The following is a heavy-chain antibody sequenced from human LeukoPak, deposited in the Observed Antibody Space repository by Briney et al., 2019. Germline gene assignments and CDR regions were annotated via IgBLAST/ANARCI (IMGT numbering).Heavy chain of an antibody. V-gene: IGHV4-59*08. J-gene: IGHJ4*02. CDR1: GGSISSYY. CDR2: IYYSGST. CDR3: ARHGSGYSYGTVDY. D-gene: IGHD5-18*01. Sequence: PSETLSLTCTVSGGSISSYYWSWIRQPPGKGLEWIGYIYYSGSTNYNPSLKSRVTISVDTSKNHFSLKLSSVTAADTAVYYCARHGSGYSYGTVDYWGQGTLVTVSS.